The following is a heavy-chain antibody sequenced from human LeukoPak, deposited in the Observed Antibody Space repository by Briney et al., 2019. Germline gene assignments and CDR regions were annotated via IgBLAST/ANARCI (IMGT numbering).Heavy chain of an antibody. D-gene: IGHD2-2*01. V-gene: IGHV4-30-4*08. CDR2: IYYSGST. CDR3: ARGSSTSPPIDY. J-gene: IGHJ4*02. CDR1: GGSISSGDYY. Sequence: SQTLSLTCTVSGGSISSGDYYWSWIRQPPEKGLEWIGYIYYSGSTYYNPSLKSRVTISVDTSKNQFSLKLSSVTAADTAVYYCARGSSTSPPIDYWGQGTLVTVSS.